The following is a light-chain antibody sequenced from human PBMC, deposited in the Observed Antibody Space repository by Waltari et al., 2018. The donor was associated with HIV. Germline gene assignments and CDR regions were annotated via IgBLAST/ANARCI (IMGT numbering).Light chain of an antibody. CDR3: VLYMGSGISV. CDR1: SGSASTTSY. V-gene: IGLV8-61*01. CDR2: NTN. Sequence: QTVVTQEPSFSVSPGGTVTLPCGLSSGSASTTSYPSWYQHTPGQAPRTLIYNTNTRSSGVPDRFSGSILGNKAALNITGAQADDECDYYCVLYMGSGISVFGGGTKLTVL. J-gene: IGLJ2*01.